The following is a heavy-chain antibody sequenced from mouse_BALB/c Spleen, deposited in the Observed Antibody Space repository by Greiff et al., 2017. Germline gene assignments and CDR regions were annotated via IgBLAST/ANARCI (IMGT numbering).Heavy chain of an antibody. CDR3: ARSTRGYFDY. Sequence: EVKVVESGGGLVQPGGSRKLSCAASGFTFSSFGMHWVRQAPEKGLEWVAYISSGSSTIYYADTVKGRFTISRDNPKNTLFLQMTSLRSEDTAMYYCARSTRGYFDYWGQGTTLTVSS. CDR1: GFTFSSFG. J-gene: IGHJ2*01. CDR2: ISSGSSTI. V-gene: IGHV5-17*02. D-gene: IGHD6-1*01.